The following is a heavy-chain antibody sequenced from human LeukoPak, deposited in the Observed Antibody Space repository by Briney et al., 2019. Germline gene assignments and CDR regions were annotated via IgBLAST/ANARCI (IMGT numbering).Heavy chain of an antibody. V-gene: IGHV3-30*02. CDR1: GFTFSSYG. CDR3: ARRAGGYSHPYDY. J-gene: IGHJ4*02. CDR2: IRYDGRNK. D-gene: IGHD4-23*01. Sequence: GGSLRLSCAASGFTFSSYGMHWVRQAPGKGLEWVAFIRYDGRNKYSADSVKGRFTISRDISKNTLYLQMSSLRAEDTAVYYCARRAGGYSHPYDYWGQGTLVTVSS.